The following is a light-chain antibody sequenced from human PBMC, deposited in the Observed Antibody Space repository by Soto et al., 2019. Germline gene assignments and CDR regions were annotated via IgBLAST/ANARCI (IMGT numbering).Light chain of an antibody. CDR3: SSYTSNSTLV. CDR2: EVS. Sequence: QSVLTQPASVSGSPGQSITISCTGTSSDVGAYDYVSWYQQHPGKAPKLMIFEVSDRPSGVSNRFSGSNSGNTASLTISGLQAEDEADYFCSSYTSNSTLVFGGGTKLTVL. CDR1: SSDVGAYDY. J-gene: IGLJ3*02. V-gene: IGLV2-14*01.